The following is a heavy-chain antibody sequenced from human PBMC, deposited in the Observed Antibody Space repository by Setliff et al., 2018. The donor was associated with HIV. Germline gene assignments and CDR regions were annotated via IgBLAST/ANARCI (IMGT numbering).Heavy chain of an antibody. J-gene: IGHJ6*03. Sequence: SVKVSCKASGGTFSSYAISWVRQAPGQGLEWMGGIIPILGIANYAQKFQGRVTITADKSTSTAYMELSSLRSEDTAVYYCAEGQSHSSSESVYYYYMDVWGKGTTVTVSS. CDR3: AEGQSHSSSESVYYYYMDV. CDR1: GGTFSSYA. CDR2: IIPILGIA. D-gene: IGHD6-6*01. V-gene: IGHV1-69*10.